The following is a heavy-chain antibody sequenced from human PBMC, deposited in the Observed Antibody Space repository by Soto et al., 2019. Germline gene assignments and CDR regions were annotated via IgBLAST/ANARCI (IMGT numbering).Heavy chain of an antibody. J-gene: IGHJ4*02. CDR3: AHIVVAGLGYYFDY. CDR2: IYWDDDK. CDR1: GFSLSSTRMA. V-gene: IGHV2-5*02. Sequence: QLTLKESGPTLVKPTQTLTLTCTFSGFSLSSTRMAVGWIRQPPGKALEWLALIYWDDDKRYSPFLKSRLTITKXTXXNHVVLTMSDMDPVDTARYYCAHIVVAGLGYYFDYWGQGTLVTVSS. D-gene: IGHD6-19*01.